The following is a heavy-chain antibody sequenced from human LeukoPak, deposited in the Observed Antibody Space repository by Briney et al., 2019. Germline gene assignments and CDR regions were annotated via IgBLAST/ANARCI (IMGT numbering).Heavy chain of an antibody. Sequence: SETLSLTCSVSGGSISNWAWSWIRQPAGKGLEWIGRIYSSGSTNYNPSLKSRVTMAVDTSKNQFSLKLSSVTAADTAVYYCARDYRRLYYFDHWGQGTLVTVSS. J-gene: IGHJ4*02. CDR3: ARDYRRLYYFDH. D-gene: IGHD4-11*01. CDR1: GGSISNWA. V-gene: IGHV4-4*07. CDR2: IYSSGST.